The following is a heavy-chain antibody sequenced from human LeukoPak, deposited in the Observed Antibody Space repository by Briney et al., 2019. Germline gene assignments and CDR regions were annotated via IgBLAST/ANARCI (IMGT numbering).Heavy chain of an antibody. D-gene: IGHD2-21*02. Sequence: ASVRVSCKASGYTFTGYYMHWVRQAPGQGLEWMGWINPNSGATSYLQTFQGRVTMTRDTSITTAYMELGSLRSDDTAVYYCAKQRGDASLSESWGQGTLVTVSS. CDR3: AKQRGDASLSES. CDR1: GYTFTGYY. J-gene: IGHJ5*02. V-gene: IGHV1-2*02. CDR2: INPNSGAT.